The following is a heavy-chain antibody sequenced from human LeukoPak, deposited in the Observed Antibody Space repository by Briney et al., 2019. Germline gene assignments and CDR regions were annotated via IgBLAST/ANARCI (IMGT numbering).Heavy chain of an antibody. CDR3: AKKKTPRGGATDY. Sequence: PGGSLRLSCAASGFTFSSYAMTWVRQATGKGLEWVSTVSGSGGSTYYADSVKGRFTISRDNSKNTLYLQMNSLRAEDTAVYYCAKKKTPRGGATDYWGQGTLVTVSS. CDR2: VSGSGGST. J-gene: IGHJ4*02. CDR1: GFTFSSYA. V-gene: IGHV3-23*01. D-gene: IGHD3-16*01.